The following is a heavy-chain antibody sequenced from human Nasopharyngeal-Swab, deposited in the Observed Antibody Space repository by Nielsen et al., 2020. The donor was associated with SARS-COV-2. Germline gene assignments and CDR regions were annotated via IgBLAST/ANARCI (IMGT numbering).Heavy chain of an antibody. J-gene: IGHJ5*02. CDR1: GFTFSDYY. Sequence: GGSLRLSCAASGFTFSDYYMSWIRQAPGKGLEWVSYISSSSSYTNYADSVKGRFTISRDNAKNSLYLQTNSLRAEDTAVYYCARGTATGWFDPWGQGTLVTVSS. D-gene: IGHD4-17*01. CDR3: ARGTATGWFDP. CDR2: ISSSSSYT. V-gene: IGHV3-11*05.